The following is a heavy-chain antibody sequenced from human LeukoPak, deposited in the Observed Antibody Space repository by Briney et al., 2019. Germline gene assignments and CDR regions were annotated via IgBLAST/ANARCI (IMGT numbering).Heavy chain of an antibody. V-gene: IGHV1-69*04. CDR3: AGTYYYGSGSYTPQYYYYCMDV. Sequence: SVKVSCKASGGTLISYAISGVRQAPGQGLEWMGRIIPIFGIANYAQKFHGRVTITADKSTSTAYMELSRLRSEDTAVYYCAGTYYYGSGSYTPQYYYYCMDVWGQGTTVTVSS. CDR1: GGTLISYA. D-gene: IGHD3-10*01. J-gene: IGHJ6*02. CDR2: IIPIFGIA.